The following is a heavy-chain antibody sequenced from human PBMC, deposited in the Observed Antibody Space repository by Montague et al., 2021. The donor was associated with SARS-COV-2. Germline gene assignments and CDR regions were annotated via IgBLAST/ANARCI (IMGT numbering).Heavy chain of an antibody. D-gene: IGHD6-13*01. CDR3: ARVGRQQLVRLSGMDV. CDR2: IYYSGST. CDR1: GGSISSNSYY. V-gene: IGHV4-39*07. Sequence: SETLSLTCTVSGGSISSNSYYWGWIRQPPGKGLEWIGSIYYSGSTYYXRSLKSRVTISVDTSKNQFSLKLSSVTAADTAVYYCARVGRQQLVRLSGMDVWGQGTTVTVSS. J-gene: IGHJ6*02.